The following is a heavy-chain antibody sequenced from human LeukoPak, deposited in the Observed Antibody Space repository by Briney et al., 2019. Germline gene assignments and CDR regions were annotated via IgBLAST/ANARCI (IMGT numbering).Heavy chain of an antibody. CDR2: ISSSGSTI. Sequence: GGSLRLSCAASGFTFSDYYMSWIRQAPGKGLEWVSYISSSGSTIYYADSGKGRFTISRDNAKSSLYLQMNSLRAEDAAVYYCARGEMATIDYGMDVWGQGTTVTVSS. CDR3: ARGEMATIDYGMDV. CDR1: GFTFSDYY. J-gene: IGHJ6*02. V-gene: IGHV3-11*01. D-gene: IGHD5-24*01.